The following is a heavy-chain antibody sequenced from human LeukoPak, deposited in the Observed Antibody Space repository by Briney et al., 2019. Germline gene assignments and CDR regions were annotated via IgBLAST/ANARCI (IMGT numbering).Heavy chain of an antibody. J-gene: IGHJ5*02. CDR1: GGSFSGYY. CDR3: ARGSSAYWFWFDP. CDR2: INHSGST. Sequence: SETLSLTCAVYGGSFSGYYWSWIRQPPGKGLEWIGEINHSGSTNYDPSLKSRVTISVDTSKNQFSLKLSSVTAADTAVYYCARGSSAYWFWFDPWGQGTLVTVSS. V-gene: IGHV4-34*01. D-gene: IGHD3-22*01.